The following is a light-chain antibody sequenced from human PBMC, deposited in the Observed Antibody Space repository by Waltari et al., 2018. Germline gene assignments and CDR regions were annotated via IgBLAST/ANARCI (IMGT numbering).Light chain of an antibody. CDR1: RSNIGAGYD. V-gene: IGLV1-40*01. CDR3: QSYDSSLNGTL. Sequence: QSVLTQPPSVSGAPGQRVTISCTGSRSNIGAGYDIHWYHQLPATAPKLLISGFPHRPSGVPDRFSGSKAGTSASLAITGLQAEDEADYYCQSYDSSLNGTLFGGGTKLTVL. J-gene: IGLJ2*01. CDR2: GFP.